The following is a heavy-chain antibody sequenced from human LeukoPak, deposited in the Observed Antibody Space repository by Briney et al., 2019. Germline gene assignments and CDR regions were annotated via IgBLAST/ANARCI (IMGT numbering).Heavy chain of an antibody. J-gene: IGHJ4*02. CDR2: ISSSSSYI. D-gene: IGHD3-3*01. CDR1: GFTFSSYS. Sequence: GGSLRLSCAASGFTFSSYSMNCVRQAPGKGLEWVSSISSSSSYIYYADSVKGRFTISRDNAKNSLYLQMNSLRAEDTAVYYCARDRTLYDFWSGYHYWGQGTLVTVSS. V-gene: IGHV3-21*01. CDR3: ARDRTLYDFWSGYHY.